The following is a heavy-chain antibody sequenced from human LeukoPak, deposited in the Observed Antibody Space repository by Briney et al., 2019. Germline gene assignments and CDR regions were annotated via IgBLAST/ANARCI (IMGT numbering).Heavy chain of an antibody. CDR2: ISYDGSNK. CDR3: ARDNLYYYDSSGYLDY. Sequence: GGSLRLSCAASGFTFSSYAMHWVRQAPGKGLEWVAVISYDGSNKYYADSVKGRFTISRDNSKNTLYLQMNSLRAEDTAVYYCARDNLYYYDSSGYLDYWGQGTLVTVSS. J-gene: IGHJ4*02. D-gene: IGHD3-22*01. CDR1: GFTFSSYA. V-gene: IGHV3-30-3*01.